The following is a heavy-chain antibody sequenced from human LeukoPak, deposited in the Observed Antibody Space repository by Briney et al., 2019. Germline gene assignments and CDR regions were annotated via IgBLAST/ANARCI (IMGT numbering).Heavy chain of an antibody. D-gene: IGHD3-10*01. CDR1: GGTFSSYA. CDR2: ISAYNGNT. CDR3: ARVYGESPVLIQKGDLWFGREDY. J-gene: IGHJ4*02. Sequence: GASVTVSCKASGGTFSSYAISWVRQAPGQGLEWMGWISAYNGNTNYAQKLQGRVTMTTDTSTSTAYMELRSLRSDDTAVYYCARVYGESPVLIQKGDLWFGREDYWGQGTLVAVSS. V-gene: IGHV1-18*01.